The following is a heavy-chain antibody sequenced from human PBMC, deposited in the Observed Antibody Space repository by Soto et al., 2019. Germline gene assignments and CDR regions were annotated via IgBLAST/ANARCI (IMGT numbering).Heavy chain of an antibody. CDR2: MNPNSGNT. D-gene: IGHD3-22*01. Sequence: ASVKVSCKASGYTFTSYDINWVRQATGQGLEWMGWMNPNSGNTGYAQKFQGRVTMTRNTSISTAYTELSSLRSEDTAVYYCARQRLSSGYYSDDAFDIWGQGTMVTVSS. CDR1: GYTFTSYD. V-gene: IGHV1-8*01. CDR3: ARQRLSSGYYSDDAFDI. J-gene: IGHJ3*02.